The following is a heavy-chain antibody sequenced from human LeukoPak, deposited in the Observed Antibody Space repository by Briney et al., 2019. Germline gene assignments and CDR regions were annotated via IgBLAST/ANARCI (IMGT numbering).Heavy chain of an antibody. CDR2: IDPSDSYT. Sequence: GESLKISCKGSGYSFTSYWISWVRQMPGKGLEWMGRIDPSDSYTNYSPSFRGHVTISADKSISTAYLQWSSLKASDTAMYYCARISSGWYYFDYWGQGTLVTVSS. D-gene: IGHD6-19*01. V-gene: IGHV5-10-1*01. CDR1: GYSFTSYW. CDR3: ARISSGWYYFDY. J-gene: IGHJ4*02.